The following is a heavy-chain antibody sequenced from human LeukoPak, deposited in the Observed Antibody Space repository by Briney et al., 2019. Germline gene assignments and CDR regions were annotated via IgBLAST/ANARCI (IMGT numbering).Heavy chain of an antibody. J-gene: IGHJ5*02. CDR1: GGSISSGGYY. CDR3: AISGVHIGSGLVTNWFDP. CDR2: IYYSGST. D-gene: IGHD6-19*01. Sequence: PSETLSLTCTVSGGSISSGGYYWSWIRQHPGKGLEWIGYIYYSGSTYYNPSLKSRVTISVDTSKNQFSLQLNSVTPEDTAVYYCAISGVHIGSGLVTNWFDPWGQGTLVTVSS. V-gene: IGHV4-31*03.